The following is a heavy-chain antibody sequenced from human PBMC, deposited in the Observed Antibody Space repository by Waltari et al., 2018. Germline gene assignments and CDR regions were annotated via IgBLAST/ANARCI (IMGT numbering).Heavy chain of an antibody. J-gene: IGHJ4*02. CDR1: GFTFSSYA. D-gene: IGHD1-26*01. CDR2: ISYDGSNK. Sequence: QVQLVESGGGVVQPGRSLRLSCAASGFTFSSYAMPWVRRAPGKGLEWVAVISYDGSNKYYADSVKGRFTISRDNSKNTLYLQMNSLRAEDTAVYYCAREEGSGSYPPDYWGQGTLVTVSS. CDR3: AREEGSGSYPPDY. V-gene: IGHV3-30-3*01.